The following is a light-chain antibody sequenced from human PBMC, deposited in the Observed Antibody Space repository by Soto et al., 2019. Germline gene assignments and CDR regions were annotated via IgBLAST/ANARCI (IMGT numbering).Light chain of an antibody. J-gene: IGLJ3*02. V-gene: IGLV2-11*01. CDR3: SSEAASHTLV. Sequence: QSALTQPRSVSGSPGQSLTISCTGSSSDVGGYDYVSWYQHHPGKAPKLIIYDVYKRPSGVPGRFSGSKSGNTASLTISGLQAEDEVDYHCSSEAASHTLVFGGGTKLTVL. CDR1: SSDVGGYDY. CDR2: DVY.